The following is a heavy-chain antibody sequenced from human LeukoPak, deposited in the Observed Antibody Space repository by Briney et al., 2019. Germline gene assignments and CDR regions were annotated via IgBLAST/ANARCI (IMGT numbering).Heavy chain of an antibody. CDR2: IIPILGIA. CDR3: ARGHSSSWYYFDY. J-gene: IGHJ4*02. V-gene: IGHV1-69*04. Sequence: SVKVSCKASRGTFSSYAISWVRQAPGQGLEWMGRIIPILGIANYAQKFQGRVTITADKSTSTAYMELSSLRSEDTAVYYCARGHSSSWYYFDYWGQGTLVTVSS. CDR1: RGTFSSYA. D-gene: IGHD6-13*01.